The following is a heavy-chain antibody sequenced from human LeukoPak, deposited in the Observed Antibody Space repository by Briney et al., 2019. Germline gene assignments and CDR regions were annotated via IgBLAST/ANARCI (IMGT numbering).Heavy chain of an antibody. V-gene: IGHV4-34*01. D-gene: IGHD3-10*02. CDR2: INHSGST. CDR3: ARGSGFCTGNRGIDY. CDR1: GGSFSGYY. Sequence: SETLSLTCAVYGGSFSGYYWSGIRQPPGKGLEWIGEINHSGSTNYNPSLKSRVTISVDTSKNQFSLKLSSVTAADTAVYYCARGSGFCTGNRGIDYWGQGTLVAVSS. J-gene: IGHJ4*02.